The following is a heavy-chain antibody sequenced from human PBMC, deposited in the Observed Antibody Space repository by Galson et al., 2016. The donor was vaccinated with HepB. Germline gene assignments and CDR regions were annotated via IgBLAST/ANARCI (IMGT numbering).Heavy chain of an antibody. Sequence: SLRLSCAASGFIFSVYNMNWARQAPGKGLEWIAWITSSSDTMYYADSVKGRFTISRDNAKNSLYLEKNSLRDEDTAVYYCARDDYFRLGYWGQGTLVTVSS. V-gene: IGHV3-48*02. J-gene: IGHJ4*02. CDR1: GFIFSVYN. CDR3: ARDDYFRLGY. CDR2: ITSSSDTM. D-gene: IGHD3-16*01.